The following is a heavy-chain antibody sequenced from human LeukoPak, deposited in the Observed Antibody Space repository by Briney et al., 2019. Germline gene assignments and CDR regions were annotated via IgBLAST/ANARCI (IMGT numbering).Heavy chain of an antibody. D-gene: IGHD2-15*01. CDR1: RFTFSSYA. CDR2: ISGGGGST. J-gene: IGHJ4*02. CDR3: ARGYCSGGSCYPDFDY. Sequence: PGGSLRLSCAASRFTFSSYAMSWVRQAPGKGLEWVSTISGGGGSTYYADSVKGRFTISRDNAKNSLYLRMNSLRAEDTAVYYCARGYCSGGSCYPDFDYWGQGTLVTVSS. V-gene: IGHV3-23*01.